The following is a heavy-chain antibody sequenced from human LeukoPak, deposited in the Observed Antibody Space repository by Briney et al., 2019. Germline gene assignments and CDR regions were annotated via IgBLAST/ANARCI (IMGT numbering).Heavy chain of an antibody. D-gene: IGHD3-22*01. CDR3: ARLPPYDSSGYYYFLDY. CDR2: IYHSGST. V-gene: IGHV4-38-2*01. J-gene: IGHJ4*02. Sequence: SETLSLTCAVSGYSISSGYYWGWIRQPPGKGLEWIGSIYHSGSTYYNPSLKSRVTISVDTSKNPFSLKLSSVTAADTAVYYCARLPPYDSSGYYYFLDYWGQGTLVTVSS. CDR1: GYSISSGYY.